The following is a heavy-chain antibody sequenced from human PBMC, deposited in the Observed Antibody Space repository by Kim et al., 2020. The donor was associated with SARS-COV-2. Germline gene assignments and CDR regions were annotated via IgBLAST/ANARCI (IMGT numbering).Heavy chain of an antibody. Sequence: GGSLRLSCAASGFTFSSYAMHWVRQAPGKGLEWVAVISYDGSNKYYADSVKGRFTISRDNSKNTLYLQMNSLRAEDTAVYYCAREVPTPPLPKELELGAFDIWGQGTMVTVSS. CDR1: GFTFSSYA. D-gene: IGHD1-7*01. V-gene: IGHV3-30-3*01. CDR3: AREVPTPPLPKELELGAFDI. J-gene: IGHJ3*02. CDR2: ISYDGSNK.